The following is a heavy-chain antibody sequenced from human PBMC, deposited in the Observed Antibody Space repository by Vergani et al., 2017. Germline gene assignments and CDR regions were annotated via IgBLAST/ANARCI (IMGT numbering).Heavy chain of an antibody. Sequence: QVQLQESGPGLVKPSETLSLTCTVSGGSISSYYWSWIRQPPGKGLEWIGYIYYSGSTNYNPSLKSRVIISADTSKNQISLKLSSVTAADTALYYRARVGGGPFFDYWGQGTLVTVSS. CDR1: GGSISSYY. J-gene: IGHJ4*02. V-gene: IGHV4-59*01. D-gene: IGHD3-16*01. CDR2: IYYSGST. CDR3: ARVGGGPFFDY.